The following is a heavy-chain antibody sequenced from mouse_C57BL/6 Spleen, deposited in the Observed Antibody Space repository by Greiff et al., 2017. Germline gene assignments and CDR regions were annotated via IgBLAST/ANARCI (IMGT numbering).Heavy chain of an antibody. J-gene: IGHJ1*03. CDR3: ARLYSNDWYFDV. CDR1: GFTFSSYG. CDR2: ISSGGSYT. V-gene: IGHV5-6*02. Sequence: EVKLVESGGDLVKPGGSLKLSCAASGFTFSSYGMSWVRQTPDKRLEWVATISSGGSYTYYPDSVKGRFTISRDNAKNTLYLQMSSLKSEDTAMYYCARLYSNDWYFDVWGTGTTVTVSS. D-gene: IGHD2-5*01.